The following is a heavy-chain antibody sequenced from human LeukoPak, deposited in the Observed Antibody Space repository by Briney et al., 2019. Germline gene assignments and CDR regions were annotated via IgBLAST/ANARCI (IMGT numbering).Heavy chain of an antibody. CDR1: GYRFTSYW. Sequence: GESLKISFKGSGYRFTSYWIGWVRPMPGKGLGWMGIIYPGDSDTRYSPSFQGQVTISADKSISTAYLQWSSLKASDTAMYYCARIWGSSGYPVDYWGQGTLVTVSS. CDR2: IYPGDSDT. J-gene: IGHJ4*02. V-gene: IGHV5-51*01. D-gene: IGHD3-22*01. CDR3: ARIWGSSGYPVDY.